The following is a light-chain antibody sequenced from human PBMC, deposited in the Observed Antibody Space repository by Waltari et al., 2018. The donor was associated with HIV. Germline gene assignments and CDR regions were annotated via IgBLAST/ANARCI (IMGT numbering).Light chain of an antibody. V-gene: IGKV3-20*01. CDR3: QQYGRSSWT. CDR1: QSISYSQ. Sequence: EIVLTQSPGTLSLSPGGRATLSCRASQSISYSQLAWYQQKPGQAPRLLIYGASSRATGIPDRFGGSGSGTDFTLTISRLEPEDFAVYYCQQYGRSSWTFGQGTKVEIQ. J-gene: IGKJ1*01. CDR2: GAS.